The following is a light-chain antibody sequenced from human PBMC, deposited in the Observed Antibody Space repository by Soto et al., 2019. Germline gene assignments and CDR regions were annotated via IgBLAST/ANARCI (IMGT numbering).Light chain of an antibody. J-gene: IGLJ3*02. CDR1: SSDVGAYNY. CDR2: DVS. Sequence: QSVLTQPPSASGSPGQSVTISCTGTSSDVGAYNYVSWYQQHPGKAPKLMIYDVSKRPSGVPYRFSGSKSGNAASPTVSGLQGEDEADYYCSSYAGSSWVFGGGTKVTVL. CDR3: SSYAGSSWV. V-gene: IGLV2-8*01.